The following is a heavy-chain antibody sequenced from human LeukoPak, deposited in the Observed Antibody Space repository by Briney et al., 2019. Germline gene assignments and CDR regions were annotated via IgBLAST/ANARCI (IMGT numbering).Heavy chain of an antibody. V-gene: IGHV4-4*07. D-gene: IGHD3-3*01. CDR2: IYTSGST. CDR3: ARSSNDFWSGYYDLNWFDP. CDR1: GGSISSYY. J-gene: IGHJ5*02. Sequence: SETLSLTCTVSGGSISSYYWSWIRQPAGQGLEWIGRIYTSGSTNYNPSLKSRVTMSVDTSKNQFSLKLSSVTAADTAVYYCARSSNDFWSGYYDLNWFDPWGQGTLVTVSS.